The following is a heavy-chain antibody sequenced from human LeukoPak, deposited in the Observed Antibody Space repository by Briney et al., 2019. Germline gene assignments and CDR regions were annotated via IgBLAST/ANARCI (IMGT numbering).Heavy chain of an antibody. J-gene: IGHJ4*02. CDR1: GFSVSKYA. CDR3: ARMKVIKGASLDY. V-gene: IGHV3-30-3*01. Sequence: PGGPLRLSCAASGFSVSKYAMHWVRQAPGKGLEWVAVISYDETKKYYADSVKGRFTISRDNSNNTLFLQMNSLKTEDTAVYFCARMKVIKGASLDYWGQGSLVTVSS. CDR2: ISYDETKK. D-gene: IGHD2/OR15-2a*01.